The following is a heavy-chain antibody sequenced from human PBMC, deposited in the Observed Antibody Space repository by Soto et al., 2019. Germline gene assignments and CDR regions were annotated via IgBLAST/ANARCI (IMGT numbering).Heavy chain of an antibody. CDR2: IYNDGTYS. CDR1: GFIFKMYG. V-gene: IGHV3-74*01. CDR3: TRGPRPISTGTGAY. D-gene: IGHD3-10*01. Sequence: GGSLRLSCAASGFIFKMYGMHGVRQSPGKGLVWISRIYNDGTYSDYADSVRGRFTISRDNVNDTLYLQMNNLRAEDSALYYCTRGPRPISTGTGAYWGQGTQVTVSS. J-gene: IGHJ4*02.